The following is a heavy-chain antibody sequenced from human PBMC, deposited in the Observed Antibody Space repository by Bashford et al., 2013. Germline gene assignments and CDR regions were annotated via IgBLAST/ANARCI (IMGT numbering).Heavy chain of an antibody. CDR2: VPVQGRNK. D-gene: IGHD2-15*01. Sequence: AVVPVQGRNKYYADSVKGRFTISRDDSKDTLFLQMNSLRAEDTAVYYCAREYCSGGSCYSGFDYWGQGTLVTVSS. J-gene: IGHJ4*02. V-gene: IGHV3-30*07. CDR3: AREYCSGGSCYSGFDY.